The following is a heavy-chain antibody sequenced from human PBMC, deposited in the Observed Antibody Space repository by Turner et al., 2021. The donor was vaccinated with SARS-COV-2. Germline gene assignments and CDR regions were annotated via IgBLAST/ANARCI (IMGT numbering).Heavy chain of an antibody. CDR2: IYYSGST. CDR1: GGSISSSSYY. Sequence: QLQLQESGPGLVKPSETLSLTCTVSGGSISSSSYYWGWIRQPPGKGLEWIGSIYYSGSTYYNPSLKSRVTISVDTSKNQFSLKLSSVTAADTAVYYCASPSVDFWSGSYYGMHVWGQGTTVTVSS. D-gene: IGHD3-3*01. J-gene: IGHJ6*02. CDR3: ASPSVDFWSGSYYGMHV. V-gene: IGHV4-39*01.